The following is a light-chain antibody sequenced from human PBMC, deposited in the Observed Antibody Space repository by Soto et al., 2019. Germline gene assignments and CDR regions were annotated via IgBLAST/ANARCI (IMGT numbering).Light chain of an antibody. Sequence: QSVLTQAPSVSGAPGQRVTISCTGSSSNIGARYAVQWYQQLPGTAPKLLIYGNNNRPSGVPDRFSGSKSGTSASLAITGLQAEDEADYYCQSYDTSLRRYVFGAGTKVTVL. CDR1: SSNIGARYA. V-gene: IGLV1-40*01. CDR2: GNN. J-gene: IGLJ1*01. CDR3: QSYDTSLRRYV.